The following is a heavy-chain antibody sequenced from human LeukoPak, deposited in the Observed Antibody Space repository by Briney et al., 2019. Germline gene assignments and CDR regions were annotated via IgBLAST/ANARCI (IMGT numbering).Heavy chain of an antibody. CDR1: GYTFTGYY. D-gene: IGHD5-18*01. Sequence: ASVKVSCKASGYTFTGYYMHWVRQAPGQGLEWMGWINPNSGGTNYAQKFQGRVTMTRNTSISTAYMELSSLRSEDTAVYYCARGHWGIQLWSYFDYWGQGTLVTVSS. J-gene: IGHJ4*02. V-gene: IGHV1-2*02. CDR3: ARGHWGIQLWSYFDY. CDR2: INPNSGGT.